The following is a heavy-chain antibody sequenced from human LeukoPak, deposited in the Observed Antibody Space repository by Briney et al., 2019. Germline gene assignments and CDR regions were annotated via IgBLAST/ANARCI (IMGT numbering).Heavy chain of an antibody. J-gene: IGHJ6*03. CDR3: ARGAYGSGRSTYRDV. D-gene: IGHD3-10*01. CDR1: GYTFTGYY. V-gene: IGHV1-2*02. Sequence: ASVKVSCKASGYTFTGYYMHWVRQAPGQALEWMGWINPNSGSTNYAQKFQGRVTMTRDTSISTAYMELSRLRSDDAAVYYCARGAYGSGRSTYRDVWGKGTTVTVSS. CDR2: INPNSGST.